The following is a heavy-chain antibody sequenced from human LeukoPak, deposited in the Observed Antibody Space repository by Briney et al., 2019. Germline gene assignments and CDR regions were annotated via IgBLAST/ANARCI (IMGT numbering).Heavy chain of an antibody. V-gene: IGHV3-48*03. CDR3: ARVGGSPMSYYYYYMDV. CDR2: ISSSGSTI. Sequence: GGSLRLSCAASGFTLSSYEMKWGRQAPGKGVEWVSYISSSGSTIYYADSVKGRFTISRDNAKNSLYLQMNSLRAEDTAVYYCARVGGSPMSYYYYYMDVWGKGTTVTVSS. CDR1: GFTLSSYE. J-gene: IGHJ6*03. D-gene: IGHD3-10*02.